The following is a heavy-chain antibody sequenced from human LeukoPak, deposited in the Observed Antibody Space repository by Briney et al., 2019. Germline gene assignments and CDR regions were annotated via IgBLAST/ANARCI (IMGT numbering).Heavy chain of an antibody. CDR3: AKDPPSYTESW. J-gene: IGHJ4*02. D-gene: IGHD3-16*01. CDR1: GFTFSNFW. Sequence: PGGSLRLSCAASGFTFSNFWMHWVRQAPGKGLVWVALIYGDGSFTRYADSVKGRFPISRDNSKNTLYLQMNSLRAEDTAVYYCAKDPPSYTESWGGQGTLVTVSS. CDR2: IYGDGSFT. V-gene: IGHV3-74*01.